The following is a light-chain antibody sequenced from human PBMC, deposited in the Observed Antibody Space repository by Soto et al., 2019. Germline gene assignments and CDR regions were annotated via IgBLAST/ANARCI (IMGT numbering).Light chain of an antibody. V-gene: IGKV4-1*01. CDR1: QSVLYSSNNKNY. CDR2: WAS. J-gene: IGKJ1*01. Sequence: DIVMTQSPDSLAVSLGERATINCKSSQSVLYSSNNKNYLAWYHQKPGQPPKLLIYWASTRESGVPDRFSGSGSGTDFTLTISSLQAEDVAVYYCQQYYSTPPVTFGQGTKVEIK. CDR3: QQYYSTPPVT.